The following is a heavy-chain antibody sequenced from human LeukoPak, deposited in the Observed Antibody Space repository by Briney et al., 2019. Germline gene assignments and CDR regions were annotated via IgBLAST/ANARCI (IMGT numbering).Heavy chain of an antibody. CDR2: ISYDGSNK. V-gene: IGHV3-30*18. Sequence: GGSLRLSCAASGFTFSSYGMHWVRQAPGKGLEWVAVISYDGSNKYYADSVKGRFTISRDNSKNTLYLQMNSLRAEDTAVYYCAKEGVAATGYYYYYMDVWGKGTTVTVSS. J-gene: IGHJ6*03. D-gene: IGHD2-15*01. CDR3: AKEGVAATGYYYYYMDV. CDR1: GFTFSSYG.